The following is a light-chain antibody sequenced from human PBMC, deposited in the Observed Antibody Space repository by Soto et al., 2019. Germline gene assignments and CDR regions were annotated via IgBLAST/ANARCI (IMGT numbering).Light chain of an antibody. CDR2: DAS. J-gene: IGKJ4*02. V-gene: IGKV3-15*01. CDR3: KQYELWAPFT. Sequence: EIVLTQSPVTLSVSPGERATLSCRASQSINRRVAWYQQKPGQAPRLLISDASIRATGIPARFSGSGSGTEFTLTISSLQSEDFEDYYCKQYELWAPFTFGGGTKVEIK. CDR1: QSINRR.